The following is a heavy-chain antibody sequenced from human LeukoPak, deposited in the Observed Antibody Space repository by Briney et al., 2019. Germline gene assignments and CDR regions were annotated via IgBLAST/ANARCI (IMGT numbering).Heavy chain of an antibody. CDR1: GFTFSSYW. CDR3: ARDTYYYDSSGYYYVGYYYYYMDV. CDR2: IKQDGSEK. V-gene: IGHV3-7*01. J-gene: IGHJ6*03. Sequence: GALRLPCAASGFTFSSYWMSWVRQAPGKGLEWVANIKQDGSEKYYVDSVKGRFTISRDNAKNSLYLQMNSLRAEDTAVYYCARDTYYYDSSGYYYVGYYYYYMDVWGKGTTVTISS. D-gene: IGHD3-22*01.